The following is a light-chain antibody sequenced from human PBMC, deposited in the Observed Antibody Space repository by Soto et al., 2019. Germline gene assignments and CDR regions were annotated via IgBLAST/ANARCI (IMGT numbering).Light chain of an antibody. J-gene: IGKJ5*01. CDR3: QQYYDWPIT. CDR1: QSVSSN. V-gene: IGKV3-15*01. CDR2: GAS. Sequence: EIMMTQCPATLAGSPGGTANLSYKASQSVSSNLTWYQQKPGQAPRILIYGASTRATGIPARFSGSGYGTAFTIHISSMQSEDFAAYYCQQYYDWPITFGQGTRLEIK.